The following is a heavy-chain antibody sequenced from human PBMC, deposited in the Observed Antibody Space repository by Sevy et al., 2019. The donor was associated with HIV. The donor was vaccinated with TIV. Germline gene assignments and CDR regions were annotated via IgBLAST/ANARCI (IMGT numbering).Heavy chain of an antibody. D-gene: IGHD2-15*01. Sequence: GESLKISCAPSGFTFSTYAMNWVRQAPGKGLEWVSSIGGSGRYTYYADSVEGRFTISRDNSKNMLYLQMNSLRVADTAVYICAKGYCSGGTCPRDYYYYGMDVWGQGTTVTVSS. J-gene: IGHJ6*02. V-gene: IGHV3-23*01. CDR3: AKGYCSGGTCPRDYYYYGMDV. CDR2: IGGSGRYT. CDR1: GFTFSTYA.